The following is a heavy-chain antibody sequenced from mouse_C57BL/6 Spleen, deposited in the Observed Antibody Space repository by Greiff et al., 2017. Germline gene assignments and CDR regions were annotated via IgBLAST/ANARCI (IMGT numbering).Heavy chain of an antibody. V-gene: IGHV5-12*01. D-gene: IGHD2-3*01. CDR1: GFTFSDYY. Sequence: EVKLMESGGGLVQPGGSLKLSCAASGFTFSDYYMYWVRQTPEKRLEWVAYISNGGGSTYYPDTVKGRFTISRDNAQNTLYLQMSRLKSEDTAMYYCARHLDGYYGYFDVWGTGTTVTVAS. CDR3: ARHLDGYYGYFDV. J-gene: IGHJ1*03. CDR2: ISNGGGST.